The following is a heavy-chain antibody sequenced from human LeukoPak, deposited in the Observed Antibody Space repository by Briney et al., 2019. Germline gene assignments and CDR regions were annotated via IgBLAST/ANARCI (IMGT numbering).Heavy chain of an antibody. J-gene: IGHJ5*02. CDR3: ARDLSAATYYDSSNWDP. CDR2: ISSSGSTI. D-gene: IGHD3-22*01. CDR1: GFTLCDYY. V-gene: IGHV3-11*01. Sequence: GGSLRLSCAASGFTLCDYYMSWIRQAPGKGLEWVSYISSSGSTIYYADSVKGRFTISRDNAKNSLYLQMNSLRAEDTAVYYCARDLSAATYYDSSNWDPWGQGTLVTVSS.